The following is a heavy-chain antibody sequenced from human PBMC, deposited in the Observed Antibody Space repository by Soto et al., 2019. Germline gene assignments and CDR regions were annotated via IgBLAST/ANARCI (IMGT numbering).Heavy chain of an antibody. CDR1: GYTFTSYG. D-gene: IGHD6-13*01. CDR2: ISAYNGNT. V-gene: IGHV1-18*01. Sequence: ASVKVSCKASGYTFTSYGISWVRHSPGQGLEWMGWISAYNGNTNNAQKFQGRVAVTTDTSTSTAYMELMNLRSDDTAVYYCARTSGYSSTDNWFDPWGQGTLVTVSS. CDR3: ARTSGYSSTDNWFDP. J-gene: IGHJ5*02.